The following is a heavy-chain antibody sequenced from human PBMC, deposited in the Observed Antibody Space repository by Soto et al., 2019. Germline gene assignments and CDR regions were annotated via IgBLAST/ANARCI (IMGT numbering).Heavy chain of an antibody. CDR1: GGSFSGYY. V-gene: IGHV4-34*01. J-gene: IGHJ4*02. CDR2: INHSGST. Sequence: SETLSLTCAVYGGSFSGYYWTWIRQPPGTGLEWIGEINHSGSTNYNPSLKSRVTISVDTSKNQFSLKMTSLTAADTAVYYCARDKITGLFDYWGQGTLVTVSS. D-gene: IGHD2-8*02. CDR3: ARDKITGLFDY.